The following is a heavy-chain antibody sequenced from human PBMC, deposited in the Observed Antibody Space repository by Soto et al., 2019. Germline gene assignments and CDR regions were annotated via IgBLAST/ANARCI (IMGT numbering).Heavy chain of an antibody. V-gene: IGHV3-23*01. D-gene: IGHD2-15*01. J-gene: IGHJ6*02. CDR2: ISGSGGST. CDR3: AKVGDGVVAATTYYYSYGMDV. Sequence: EVQLLESGGGLVQPGGSLRLSCAASGFTFSSYAMSWVRQAPGKGLEWVSAISGSGGSTYYADSVKGRFTISRDNSKNTLYLQMNSLRAEDTAVNYCAKVGDGVVAATTYYYSYGMDVWGQGTTVTVSS. CDR1: GFTFSSYA.